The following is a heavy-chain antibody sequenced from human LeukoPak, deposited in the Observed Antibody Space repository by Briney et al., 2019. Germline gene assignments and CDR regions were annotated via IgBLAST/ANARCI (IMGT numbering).Heavy chain of an antibody. CDR1: GFTFSSYG. D-gene: IGHD3-22*01. CDR2: ISYDGSNK. Sequence: GGSLRPSCAASGFTFSSYGMHWVRQAPGKGLEWVAVISYDGSNKYYADSVKGRFTISRDNSKNTLYLQMNSLRAEDTAVYYCAKDGSRRGSSGYEGIFGDYWGQGTLVTVSS. V-gene: IGHV3-30*18. J-gene: IGHJ4*02. CDR3: AKDGSRRGSSGYEGIFGDY.